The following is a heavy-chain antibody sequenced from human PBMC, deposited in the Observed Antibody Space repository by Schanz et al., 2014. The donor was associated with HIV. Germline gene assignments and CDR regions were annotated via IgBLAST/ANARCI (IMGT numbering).Heavy chain of an antibody. CDR1: VFTFRSSF. CDR2: TWYDGSNK. J-gene: IGHJ6*02. D-gene: IGHD6-13*01. CDR3: AKPSRIAATDRDPRRSYYYGMDV. Sequence: GEKEGTGGGVVQPGRSLRLHCAASVFTFRSSFLPFLLPSPGNWLEWVAVTWYDGSNKYYADSVKGRFTISRDNSKNMLFLQMDSLRAEDTAVYYCAKPSRIAATDRDPRRSYYYGMDVWGQGTTVIVSS. V-gene: IGHV3-33*06.